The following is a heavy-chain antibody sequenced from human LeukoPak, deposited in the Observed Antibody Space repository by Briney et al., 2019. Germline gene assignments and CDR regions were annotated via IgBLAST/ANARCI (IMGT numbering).Heavy chain of an antibody. Sequence: SETLSLTCAVSGGSFSDYYWTWIRQPPGKGREWIGEINHSGSTNYNPSLKSRVTISVDTSKSQFYLKLRSVTAADTAVYYCARCPNYYDSSGYDDAFDIWGQGTMVTVSS. D-gene: IGHD3-22*01. V-gene: IGHV4-34*01. J-gene: IGHJ3*02. CDR2: INHSGST. CDR1: GGSFSDYY. CDR3: ARCPNYYDSSGYDDAFDI.